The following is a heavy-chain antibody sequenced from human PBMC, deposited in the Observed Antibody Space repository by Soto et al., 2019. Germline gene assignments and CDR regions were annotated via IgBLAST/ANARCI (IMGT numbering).Heavy chain of an antibody. CDR2: IYQSGST. CDR1: GGAISSSKW. V-gene: IGHV4-4*02. Sequence: SETLSLTCAVSGGAISSSKWWSWVRQPPGKGLEWIGEIYQSGSTNYNPSLESRVRMSVDKSRNQFSLKLTSVSAADTAAYYCARASATIAAAAIFDYWGQGTLVTVSS. D-gene: IGHD6-13*01. J-gene: IGHJ4*02. CDR3: ARASATIAAAAIFDY.